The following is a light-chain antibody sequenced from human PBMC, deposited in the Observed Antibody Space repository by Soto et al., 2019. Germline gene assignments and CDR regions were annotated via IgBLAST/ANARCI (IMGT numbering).Light chain of an antibody. V-gene: IGLV2-8*01. CDR1: NSDVGAYNY. CDR2: EVY. CDR3: SSYADSTNV. Sequence: QSALTQPPSASGSPGQSVTISCTGTNSDVGAYNYVSWYQQHPGKAPRLIIYEVYKRPSGVPGRFSGSKSGNTASLTVSGLQAEDEADYYCSSYADSTNVFGTGTQLTVL. J-gene: IGLJ1*01.